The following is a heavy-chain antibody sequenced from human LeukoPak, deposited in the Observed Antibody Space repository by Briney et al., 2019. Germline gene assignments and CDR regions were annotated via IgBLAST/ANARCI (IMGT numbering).Heavy chain of an antibody. V-gene: IGHV4-34*01. J-gene: IGHJ5*02. CDR3: ARGAYFYGSGINWFDP. D-gene: IGHD3-10*01. CDR1: GGSFSAYY. Sequence: PSETLSLTCAVYGGSFSAYYWSWIRQPPGKGLEWIGEINHSGSTNYNPSLKSRVTILLDTSKNHFSLKLSSVTAADTAVYYCARGAYFYGSGINWFDPWGQGTLITVSS. CDR2: INHSGST.